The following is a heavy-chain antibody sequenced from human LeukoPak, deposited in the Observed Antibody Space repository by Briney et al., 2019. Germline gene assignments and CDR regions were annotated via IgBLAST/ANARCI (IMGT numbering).Heavy chain of an antibody. J-gene: IGHJ6*03. D-gene: IGHD5-18*01. V-gene: IGHV1-2*02. CDR3: SRDPGGYSYGNYYYYYMDV. CDR1: GYTFSTYY. CDR2: INPNSGGT. Sequence: GAAVKVSCKASGYTFSTYYMHWVRQAPGQGLEWMGWINPNSGGTNYAQKFQGRVTMTRDTSISTAYMELSRLRSDDTAVYYCSRDPGGYSYGNYYYYYMDVWGKGTTVTVSS.